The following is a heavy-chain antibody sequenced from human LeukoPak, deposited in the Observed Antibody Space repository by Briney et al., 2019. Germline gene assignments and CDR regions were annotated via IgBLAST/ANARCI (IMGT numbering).Heavy chain of an antibody. D-gene: IGHD3-22*01. J-gene: IGHJ4*02. CDR3: ARDPSYYYDSSGYYDY. CDR1: GYTFTGYY. CDR2: INPNSGGT. V-gene: IGHV1-2*02. Sequence: ASVKVYCKASGYTFTGYYMHWVRQAPGQGLEWMGWINPNSGGTNYAQKFQGRVTMTRDTSISTAYMELSRLRSDDTAVYYCARDPSYYYDSSGYYDYWGQGTLVTVSS.